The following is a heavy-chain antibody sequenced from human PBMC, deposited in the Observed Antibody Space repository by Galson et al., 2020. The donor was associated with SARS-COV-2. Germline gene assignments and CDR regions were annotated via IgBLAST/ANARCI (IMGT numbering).Heavy chain of an antibody. Sequence: SQSLSLTRGISVDRFSSLSAALNSIRQSPSRGLEWPQRTYYRSKLYNDYAVSVKSRLTINPDTSKNQSSLQLNSVTPEGTGVYYCARVPGDGYNAFDYWGKGTLVSVSS. D-gene: IGHD5-12*01. CDR3: ARVPGDGYNAFDY. CDR1: VDRFSSLSAA. V-gene: IGHV6-1*01. CDR2: TYYRSKLYN. J-gene: IGHJ4*02.